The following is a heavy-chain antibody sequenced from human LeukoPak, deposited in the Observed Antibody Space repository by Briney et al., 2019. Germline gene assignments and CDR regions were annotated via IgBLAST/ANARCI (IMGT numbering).Heavy chain of an antibody. D-gene: IGHD5-24*01. Sequence: SSETLSLTCTVSGGSISSYYWSWIRQPAGKGLEWIGRIYTSGSTNYNPSLKSRVTMSVDTSKNQFSLKLRSVTAADTAVYYCARHKQRWLQWGDFDYWGQGTLVTVSS. CDR2: IYTSGST. CDR3: ARHKQRWLQWGDFDY. J-gene: IGHJ4*02. V-gene: IGHV4-4*07. CDR1: GGSISSYY.